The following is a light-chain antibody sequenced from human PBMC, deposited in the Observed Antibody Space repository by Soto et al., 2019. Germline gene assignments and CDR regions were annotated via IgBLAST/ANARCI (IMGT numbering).Light chain of an antibody. V-gene: IGLV1-47*01. CDR2: RNN. CDR1: SSNIGSNY. CDR3: GGWDDSLGAVL. Sequence: QAVVTQPPSASGTPGQRVNISCSGSSSNIGSNYVYWYRQFPGTAPKLLIQRNNQRPSGVPARFSGSKSGTSASLAISGLRSEDEADYYCGGWDDSLGAVLFGGGTKLTVL. J-gene: IGLJ2*01.